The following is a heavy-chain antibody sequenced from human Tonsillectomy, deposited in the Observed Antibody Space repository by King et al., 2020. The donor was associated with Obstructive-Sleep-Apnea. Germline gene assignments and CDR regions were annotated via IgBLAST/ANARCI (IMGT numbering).Heavy chain of an antibody. J-gene: IGHJ4*02. CDR1: GFTFSSSG. V-gene: IGHV3-30*18. Sequence: VQLVQSGGGVVQPGRSLRLSCAASGFTFSSSGMHWVRQAPGKGLEWVAVISYDGSNKYYSDSVKGRFTISRENSKNTLYLQMNSLRAEDTAVYYCAKVRDGSSGWRFDYWGQGTLVTVSS. D-gene: IGHD6-19*01. CDR2: ISYDGSNK. CDR3: AKVRDGSSGWRFDY.